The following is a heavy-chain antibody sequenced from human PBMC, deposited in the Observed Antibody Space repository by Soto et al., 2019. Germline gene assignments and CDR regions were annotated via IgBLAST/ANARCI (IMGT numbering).Heavy chain of an antibody. D-gene: IGHD1-26*01. CDR2: TYYRSKWYY. CDR1: GDSVSSNSAG. Sequence: SQTLLLTCAITGDSVSSNSAGWSWVRQSPSRGLEWLGRTYYRSKWYYEYAVSVRGRITINPDTSKNQYSLQLNSVTPEDTAVYFCARGEQYSGRIFDYWGQGTLFTVSS. J-gene: IGHJ4*03. V-gene: IGHV6-1*01. CDR3: ARGEQYSGRIFDY.